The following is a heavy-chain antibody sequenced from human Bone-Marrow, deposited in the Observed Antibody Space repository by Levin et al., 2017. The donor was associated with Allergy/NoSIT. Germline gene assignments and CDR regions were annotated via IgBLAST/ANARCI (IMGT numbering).Heavy chain of an antibody. J-gene: IGHJ6*02. D-gene: IGHD2-2*01. V-gene: IGHV3-30*04. CDR2: ISYDGSDK. Sequence: QHGESLKISCAASGFTFTNYAMHWVRQAPGKGLEWVAVISYDGSDKYYADSARGRFTISRDNSKNTLYLQMNSLRAEDTAVYYCARGGYCNSTTCYPMTYGMDVWGQGTTVTVSS. CDR1: GFTFTNYA. CDR3: ARGGYCNSTTCYPMTYGMDV.